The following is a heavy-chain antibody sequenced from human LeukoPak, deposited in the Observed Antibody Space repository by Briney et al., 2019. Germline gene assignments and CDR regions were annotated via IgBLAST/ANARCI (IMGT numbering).Heavy chain of an antibody. J-gene: IGHJ4*02. D-gene: IGHD4-17*01. V-gene: IGHV3-21*01. CDR2: ISISSSYI. CDR3: ARDVFGDYGDYTFDY. Sequence: GGSLRLSCAASGFTFSSYSMNCVRQAPGKGLEWVSSISISSSYIYYADSVKGRFTISRDNAKNSLYLQMNSLGAEDTAVYYRARDVFGDYGDYTFDYWGQGTLVTVSS. CDR1: GFTFSSYS.